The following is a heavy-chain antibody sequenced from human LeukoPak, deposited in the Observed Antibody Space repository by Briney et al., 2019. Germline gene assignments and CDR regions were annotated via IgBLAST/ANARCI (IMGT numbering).Heavy chain of an antibody. CDR1: GGSISSGDYY. CDR3: ARSSTTTVVNDY. CDR2: IYYSGST. Sequence: PSQTLSLTCTVSGGSISSGDYYWSWIRQPPGKGLEWIGYIYYSGSTYYNPSLKSRVTISVDTSKNQFSLKLSSVTAADTAVYYCARSSTTTVVNDYWGQGTLDTVSS. D-gene: IGHD4-23*01. V-gene: IGHV4-30-4*01. J-gene: IGHJ4*02.